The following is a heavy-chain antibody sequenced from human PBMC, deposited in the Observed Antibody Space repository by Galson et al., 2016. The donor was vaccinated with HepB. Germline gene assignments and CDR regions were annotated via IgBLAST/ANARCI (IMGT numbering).Heavy chain of an antibody. CDR2: ISGSGRSQ. J-gene: IGHJ4*02. V-gene: IGHV3-48*03. CDR3: ARDSVTSYDILTGYFPIDY. Sequence: SLRLSCAASGFTFSSYEMNWVRQAPGKGLEWVSFISGSGRSQNYADSVKGRFTISRDSAKNSVYLQMNSLRAEDTATYYCARDSVTSYDILTGYFPIDYWGQGALVTVSS. D-gene: IGHD3-9*01. CDR1: GFTFSSYE.